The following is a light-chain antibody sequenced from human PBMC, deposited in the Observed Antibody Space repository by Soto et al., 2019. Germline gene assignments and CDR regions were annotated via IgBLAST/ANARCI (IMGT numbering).Light chain of an antibody. V-gene: IGLV2-11*01. CDR1: SSDIGSYNA. J-gene: IGLJ2*01. CDR3: SSFAPSYRVI. CDR2: DVF. Sequence: QSVLTQPRSVSGSPGHSVTISCFGTSSDIGSYNAVSWYQQHPGKAPKLIIFDVFERPSGVPDRFSGSKSGNSASLTISGLQAADESDYYCSSFAPSYRVIFGVGTKLTVL.